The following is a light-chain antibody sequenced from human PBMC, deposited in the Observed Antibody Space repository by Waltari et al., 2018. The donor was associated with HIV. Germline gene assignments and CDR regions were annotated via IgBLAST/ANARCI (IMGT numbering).Light chain of an antibody. V-gene: IGLV2-11*01. CDR3: CAYAAGHVSYV. J-gene: IGLJ1*01. CDR1: TSDLGFYYY. CDR2: AVN. Sequence: QSALTQPPSVSGSPGQSVSLSCSGTTSDLGFYYYVSWYQQYPGKAPKLIIFAVNQRPSGVPERFSGSKSGNTASLTISGLQTEDEADYFCCAYAAGHVSYVFGNGTAVAVL.